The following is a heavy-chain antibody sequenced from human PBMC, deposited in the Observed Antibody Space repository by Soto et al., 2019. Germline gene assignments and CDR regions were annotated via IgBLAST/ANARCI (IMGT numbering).Heavy chain of an antibody. V-gene: IGHV1-46*01. CDR3: ARERSGRVGATHYNWFDP. CDR1: GYTFTSYY. CDR2: INPSGGRT. Sequence: ASVKVSCKASGYTFTSYYMHWVRQAPGQGLEWMGIINPSGGRTSYAQKFQGRVTMTRETSTSTVYMELSSRRSEDTAVYYCARERSGRVGATHYNWFDPWGQANLVNVYS. J-gene: IGHJ5*02. D-gene: IGHD1-26*01.